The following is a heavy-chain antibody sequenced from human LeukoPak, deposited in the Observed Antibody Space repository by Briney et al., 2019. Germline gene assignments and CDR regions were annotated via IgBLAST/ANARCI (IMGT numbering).Heavy chain of an antibody. CDR1: GFSFSDHF. D-gene: IGHD3-3*01. CDR2: ITKKGNNYAT. Sequence: GGSLRLSCAASGFSFSDHFMDWVRQAPGQGLEWVGRITKKGNNYATQYDASVKGRFSISRDDSNNSLYLQMNFLKHEDTAVYYCADLGWSYGLDVWGQGTTVTVSS. CDR3: ADLGWSYGLDV. J-gene: IGHJ6*02. V-gene: IGHV3-72*01.